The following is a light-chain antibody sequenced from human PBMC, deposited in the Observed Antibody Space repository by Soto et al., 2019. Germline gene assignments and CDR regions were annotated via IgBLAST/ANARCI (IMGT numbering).Light chain of an antibody. J-gene: IGKJ1*01. CDR2: GAS. Sequence: EIVMTQSPATLSVSPGDRATLSCRASQSVSSNLAWYQQKPGQAPRLLIYGASTRATGIPARFSGSGSGTEFTLTISSLQSKDFAVYYCQQYNNWPQTFDQGTKVEIK. CDR1: QSVSSN. V-gene: IGKV3-15*01. CDR3: QQYNNWPQT.